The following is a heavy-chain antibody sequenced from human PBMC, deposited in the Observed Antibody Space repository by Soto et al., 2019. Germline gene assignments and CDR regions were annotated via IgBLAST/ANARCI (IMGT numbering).Heavy chain of an antibody. J-gene: IGHJ4*02. CDR3: AGVYYGGDSVNNF. Sequence: PGGSLRLSCSGSGFSFSSYVLSWVRQAPGRGLEWVAATSYDGNNRYYADSVKGRFIISRDNSKNTLDLEMETLRPEDTAVYYCAGVYYGGDSVNNFWGQGTPVTVSS. V-gene: IGHV3-30-3*01. D-gene: IGHD2-21*02. CDR1: GFSFSSYV. CDR2: TSYDGNNR.